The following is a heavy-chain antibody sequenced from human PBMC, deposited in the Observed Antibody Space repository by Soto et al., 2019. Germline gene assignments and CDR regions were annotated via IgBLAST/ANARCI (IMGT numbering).Heavy chain of an antibody. CDR1: GGSLSSSNW. CDR3: ARAGGGHVLVGGYEASVPPEFFFGMDL. CDR2: LFHTWRA. V-gene: IGHV4-4*02. J-gene: IGHJ4*03. Sequence: SEGLSLTCAVSGGSLSSSNWGSWLRQPPGMGLEWIGDLFHTWRAKYNSSLRSLLAISDDKSKNQFSLRLRPIAATDSHWYYCARAGGGHVLVGGYEASVPPEFFFGMDLWGQGTLVTVS. D-gene: IGHD5-12*01.